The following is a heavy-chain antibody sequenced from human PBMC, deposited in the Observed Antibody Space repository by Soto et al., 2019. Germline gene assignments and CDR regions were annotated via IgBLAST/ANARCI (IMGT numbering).Heavy chain of an antibody. CDR3: AGDYYDSSGYYYYFDS. J-gene: IGHJ4*02. D-gene: IGHD3-22*01. CDR1: GGTLSSHA. CDR2: IIPIYGDT. Sequence: QVRLVQSGAEVKKPGSSVKVSCKASGGTLSSHAISWVRQAPGQGLEWMGGIIPIYGDTNYAQKSQDRVTITTDESTSIAYMELSRLGSEDTAVYFCAGDYYDSSGYYYYFDSWGQGTLVTVSS. V-gene: IGHV1-69*01.